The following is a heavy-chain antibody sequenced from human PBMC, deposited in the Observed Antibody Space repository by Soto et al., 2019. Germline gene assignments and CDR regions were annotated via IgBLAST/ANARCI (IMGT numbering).Heavy chain of an antibody. V-gene: IGHV4-31*03. D-gene: IGHD3-10*01. J-gene: IGHJ5*02. Sequence: QVQLQESGPGLVKPSQTLSLTCTVSGGSISSGGYYWSWIRQHPGKGLEWIGYIYYSGSTYYNPSLKSRVTISVDTSKNQFSLKLSSVTAADTAVYYCARTYYGSGSLNWFDPWGQGTLVTVSS. CDR3: ARTYYGSGSLNWFDP. CDR1: GGSISSGGYY. CDR2: IYYSGST.